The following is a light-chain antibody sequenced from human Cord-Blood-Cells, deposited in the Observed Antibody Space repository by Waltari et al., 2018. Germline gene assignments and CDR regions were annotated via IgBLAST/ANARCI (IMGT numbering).Light chain of an antibody. CDR1: QSISNY. Sequence: DIQMTQSPSSLSASVGDRVTITCQASQSISNYLNWYQQKPGKAPKLLIYAASNLETGVPSRFSGSGSGTDFTLTISSLQPEDFATYYCQQNDNPPVTFGEGTQLEIK. CDR3: QQNDNPPVT. V-gene: IGKV1-39*01. CDR2: AAS. J-gene: IGKJ5*01.